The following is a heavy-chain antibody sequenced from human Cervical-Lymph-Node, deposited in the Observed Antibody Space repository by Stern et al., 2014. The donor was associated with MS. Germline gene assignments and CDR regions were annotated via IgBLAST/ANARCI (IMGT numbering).Heavy chain of an antibody. CDR3: ARGLNYDMGV. CDR1: GLSFSGYW. V-gene: IGHV3-74*02. J-gene: IGHJ6*02. Sequence: EVQLEESGGGLVQPGGSLRLSCATSGLSFSGYWMHWVRQTPEKGLVWVSCINTDGSATRYADSVKGRFTISRDNAKNTLYLQMNSLRAEDTAVYYCARGLNYDMGVWGQGTTVTVSS. CDR2: INTDGSAT.